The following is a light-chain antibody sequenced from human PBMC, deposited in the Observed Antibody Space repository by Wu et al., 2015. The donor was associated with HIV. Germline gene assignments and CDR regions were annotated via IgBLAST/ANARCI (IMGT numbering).Light chain of an antibody. CDR1: QDITNY. CDR2: DVS. CDR3: QQYDHLPLT. J-gene: IGKJ4*01. Sequence: DIQMTQSPSSLSAFIGDRVNITCQASQDITNYLNWYQQKPGKVPELLIYDVSNLETGVPSRFSGSGSGTHFSLIINSLQPEDFATYFCQQYDHLPLTFGGGTRVDVK. V-gene: IGKV1-33*01.